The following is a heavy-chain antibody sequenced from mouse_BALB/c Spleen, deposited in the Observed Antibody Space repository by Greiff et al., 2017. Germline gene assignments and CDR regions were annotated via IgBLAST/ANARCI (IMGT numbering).Heavy chain of an antibody. D-gene: IGHD1-1*01. V-gene: IGHV1S127*01. Sequence: QVQLQQSGPQLVRPGASVKISCKASGYSFTSYWMHWVKQRPGQGLEWIGTIDPSDSETRFNQKFKDQATLTVDKSSSTTYMQLSSPTSEDSAVYYCSRKQGRGSSYFYAMDYWGQGTSVTVSS. CDR1: GYSFTSYW. J-gene: IGHJ4*01. CDR2: IDPSDSET. CDR3: SRKQGRGSSYFYAMDY.